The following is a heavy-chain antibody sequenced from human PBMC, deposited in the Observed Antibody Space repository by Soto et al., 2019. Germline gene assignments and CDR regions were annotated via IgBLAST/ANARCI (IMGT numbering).Heavy chain of an antibody. D-gene: IGHD3-22*01. J-gene: IGHJ3*02. Sequence: PGGSLRLSCAASGFTFSSNYMSWVRQAPGKGLEWVSVIYSGGSTYYADSVKGRFTISRDNSKNTLYLQMNSLRAEDTAVYYCARDASLGFNYYDSSSDDAFDIWGQGTMVTVSS. V-gene: IGHV3-66*01. CDR3: ARDASLGFNYYDSSSDDAFDI. CDR1: GFTFSSNY. CDR2: IYSGGST.